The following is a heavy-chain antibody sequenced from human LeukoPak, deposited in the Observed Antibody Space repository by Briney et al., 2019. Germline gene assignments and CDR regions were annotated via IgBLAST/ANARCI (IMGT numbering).Heavy chain of an antibody. Sequence: GGSLRLSCAPSVFTLSSYWMSWVRQAPGKGLELVANIKQDGSAKYFVDSVKGPFTISRDNVKGSLYLPMNSLRAEDTAVYYCARGPVGYSYGPYYFDYWGQGTLVTVSS. V-gene: IGHV3-7*01. CDR2: IKQDGSAK. D-gene: IGHD5-18*01. CDR3: ARGPVGYSYGPYYFDY. CDR1: VFTLSSYW. J-gene: IGHJ4*02.